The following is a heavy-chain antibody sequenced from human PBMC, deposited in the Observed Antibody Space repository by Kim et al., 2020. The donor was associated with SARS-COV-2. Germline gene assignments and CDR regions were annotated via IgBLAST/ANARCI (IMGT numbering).Heavy chain of an antibody. J-gene: IGHJ1*01. CDR1: GFTFSSYA. V-gene: IGHV3-23*01. Sequence: GGSLRLSCAASGFTFSSYAMSWVRQAPGKGLEWVSAIRGNGGSTHYADSVKRRFTIARDNSKNTLYLQMNSLRAEDTAVYYCAKHEQSYGDSHSEDWGQG. CDR3: AKHEQSYGDSHSED. CDR2: IRGNGGST. D-gene: IGHD4-17*01.